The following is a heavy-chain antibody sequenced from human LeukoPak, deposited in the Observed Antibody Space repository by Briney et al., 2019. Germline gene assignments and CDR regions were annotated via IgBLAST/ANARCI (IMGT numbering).Heavy chain of an antibody. CDR1: GFTFSSYS. J-gene: IGHJ4*02. D-gene: IGHD5-24*01. CDR3: ATGTRRDRFDY. CDR2: IQSKSDGGTT. V-gene: IGHV3-15*01. Sequence: PGGSLRLSCAASGFTFSSYSMNWVRQAPGKGLEYIGRIQSKSDGGTTDYAAPVKGRFTISRDDSKSTLYLQMNSLKTDDTAVYYCATGTRRDRFDYWGQGTLVTVSS.